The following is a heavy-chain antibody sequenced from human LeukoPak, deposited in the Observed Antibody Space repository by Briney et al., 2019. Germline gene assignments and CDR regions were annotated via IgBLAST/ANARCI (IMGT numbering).Heavy chain of an antibody. CDR3: AREGNYCSGGSCYPGWFDP. J-gene: IGHJ5*02. CDR2: IYYSGST. CDR1: GGSISSGGYY. V-gene: IGHV4-31*03. Sequence: SETLSLTCTVSGGSISSGGYYWSWIRQHPGKGLEWIGYIYYSGSTYYNPSLKSRITISVDTSKNQFSLKLSSVTAADTAVYYCAREGNYCSGGSCYPGWFDPWGQGTLVTVSS. D-gene: IGHD2-15*01.